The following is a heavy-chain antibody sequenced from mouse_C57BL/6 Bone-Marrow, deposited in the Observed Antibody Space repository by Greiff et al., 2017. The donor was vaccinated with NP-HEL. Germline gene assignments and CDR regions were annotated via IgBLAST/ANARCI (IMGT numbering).Heavy chain of an antibody. Sequence: EVKLQESGAELVRPGASVKLSCTASGFNIKDDYMHWVKQRPEQGLEWIGWIDPENGDTEYASKFQGKATITADTSSNTAYLQLSSLTSEDTAVYYCTSYGNPYYAMDYWGQGTAVTVSS. V-gene: IGHV14-4*01. CDR3: TSYGNPYYAMDY. J-gene: IGHJ4*01. CDR1: GFNIKDDY. D-gene: IGHD2-1*01. CDR2: IDPENGDT.